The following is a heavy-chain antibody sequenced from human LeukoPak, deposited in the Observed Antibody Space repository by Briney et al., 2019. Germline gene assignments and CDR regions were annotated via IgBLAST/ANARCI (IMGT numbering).Heavy chain of an antibody. V-gene: IGHV3-48*03. J-gene: IGHJ6*02. CDR1: GFTFSSYE. D-gene: IGHD3-3*01. CDR3: ARVTLGVGYYYYGMDV. Sequence: GGSLRLSCAASGFTFSSYEMNWVRQAPGKGLEWVSYINSSGSTIYYADSVKGRFTISRDKAKNSLYLQMNSLRAEDTAVYYCARVTLGVGYYYYGMDVWGQGTTVTVSS. CDR2: INSSGSTI.